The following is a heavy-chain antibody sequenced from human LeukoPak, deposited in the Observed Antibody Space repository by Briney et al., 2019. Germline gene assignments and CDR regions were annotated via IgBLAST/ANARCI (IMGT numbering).Heavy chain of an antibody. J-gene: IGHJ3*02. CDR1: GFTVSSNY. CDR2: IYSGGST. CDR3: ARDLSLPSGSSGWVDAFDI. V-gene: IGHV3-53*01. D-gene: IGHD6-19*01. Sequence: PWGSLRLPCAASGFTVSSNYMSWVRQAPGKGLEWVSVIYSGGSTYYADSVKGRFTISRDNSKNTLYLQMNSLRAEDTAVYYCARDLSLPSGSSGWVDAFDIWGQGTMVTVSS.